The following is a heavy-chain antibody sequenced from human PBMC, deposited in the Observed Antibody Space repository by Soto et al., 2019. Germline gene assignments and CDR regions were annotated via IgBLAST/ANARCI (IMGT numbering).Heavy chain of an antibody. CDR2: IYSGGST. J-gene: IGHJ6*02. D-gene: IGHD6-19*01. CDR1: GFTVSSNY. Sequence: EVQLVESGGGLVQPGGSLRLSCAASGFTVSSNYMSWVRQAPGKGLEWVAVIYSGGSTYYAESVKGRLTISRDNSKNTLYLQMNNLRGEETAVYYCARDTGYSSCWYRNGMDVWGQGTTVTVSS. V-gene: IGHV3-66*01. CDR3: ARDTGYSSCWYRNGMDV.